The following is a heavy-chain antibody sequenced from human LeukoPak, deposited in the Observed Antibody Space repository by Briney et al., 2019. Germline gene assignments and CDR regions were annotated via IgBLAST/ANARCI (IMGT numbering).Heavy chain of an antibody. D-gene: IGHD3-16*01. CDR2: IYYSGST. CDR3: ARWRGGSTYFDY. Sequence: PPETLSLTCTVSGGSISSSNYYWGWIRQSPGKGLEWIGSIYYSGSTNYNPSLKSRVTISVDTSKNQFSLNLSSVTAADTAVYYCARWRGGSTYFDYWGQGTLVTVSS. CDR1: GGSISSSNYY. J-gene: IGHJ4*02. V-gene: IGHV4-39*01.